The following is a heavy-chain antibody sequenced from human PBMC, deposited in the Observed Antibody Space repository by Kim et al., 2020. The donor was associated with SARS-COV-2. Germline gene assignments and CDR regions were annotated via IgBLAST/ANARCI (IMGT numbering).Heavy chain of an antibody. Sequence: SVKVSCKASGGTFSSYAISWVRQAPGQGLEWMGGIIPIFGTANYAQKFQGRVTITADESTSTAYMELSSLRSEDTAVYYCARGELRAPGYYYYYYGMDVWGQGTTVTVSS. CDR1: GGTFSSYA. CDR3: ARGELRAPGYYYYYYGMDV. V-gene: IGHV1-69*13. CDR2: IIPIFGTA. D-gene: IGHD1-26*01. J-gene: IGHJ6*02.